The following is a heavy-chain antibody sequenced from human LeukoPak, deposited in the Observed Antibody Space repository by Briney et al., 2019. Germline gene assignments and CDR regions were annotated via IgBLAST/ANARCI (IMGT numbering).Heavy chain of an antibody. J-gene: IGHJ4*02. CDR2: INHSGST. V-gene: IGHV4-34*01. CDR1: GGSFRGYY. Sequence: SETLSLTCAVYGGSFRGYYWSWIRQPPGKGLEWIGEINHSGSTNYNPPLKSRVTISVDTSKNQFSLKLSSVTAADTAVYYCARPSGGSYHFDYWGQGTLVTVSS. CDR3: ARPSGGSYHFDY. D-gene: IGHD2-15*01.